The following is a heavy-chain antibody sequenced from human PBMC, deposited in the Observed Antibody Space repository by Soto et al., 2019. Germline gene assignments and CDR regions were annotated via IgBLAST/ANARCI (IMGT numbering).Heavy chain of an antibody. Sequence: EVQLVESGGGLVKPGGPLRLSCAASGFTFTSYTMNWVRQAPGKGLEWVASISSSSDYIYYADSVKGRVTISRDNAKNSLFLDMNSLTGEDTAVYYCARARVYATAPLDFWGQGTLVTVSS. CDR3: ARARVYATAPLDF. J-gene: IGHJ4*02. CDR2: ISSSSDYI. V-gene: IGHV3-21*02. CDR1: GFTFTSYT. D-gene: IGHD6-13*01.